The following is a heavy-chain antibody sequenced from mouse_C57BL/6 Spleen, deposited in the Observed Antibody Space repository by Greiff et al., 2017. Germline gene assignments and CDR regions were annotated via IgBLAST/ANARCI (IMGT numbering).Heavy chain of an antibody. V-gene: IGHV1-61*01. J-gene: IGHJ3*01. CDR1: GYTFTSYW. CDR2: IIPSDSET. CDR3: ARRGNYFFAY. D-gene: IGHD2-1*01. Sequence: VQLQQSGAELVRPGSSVKLSCKASGYTFTSYWMDWVKQRPGQGLEWIGDIIPSDSETNYNQKFKGKATLTVDKSSSTAYMQLSSLTSEDSAVYYCARRGNYFFAYWGQGTLVTVSA.